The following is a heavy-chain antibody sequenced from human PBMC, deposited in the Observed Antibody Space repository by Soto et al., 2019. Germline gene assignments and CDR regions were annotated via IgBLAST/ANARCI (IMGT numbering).Heavy chain of an antibody. Sequence: GGSLRLSCAASGFPFSSYSMNWVCKAPGKGLEWVSYISSSSSTIYYADSVKGRFTISRDDSKNSLYLQMNSLKTEDTAVYYCARLTIGYNGFYYLDYWGQGTLVTVSS. CDR3: ARLTIGYNGFYYLDY. CDR2: ISSSSSTI. CDR1: GFPFSSYS. J-gene: IGHJ4*02. V-gene: IGHV3-48*01. D-gene: IGHD5-12*01.